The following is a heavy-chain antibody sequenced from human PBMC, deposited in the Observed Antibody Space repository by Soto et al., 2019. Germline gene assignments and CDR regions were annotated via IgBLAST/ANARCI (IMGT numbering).Heavy chain of an antibody. CDR2: INPNSGGT. D-gene: IGHD2-15*01. J-gene: IGHJ6*02. V-gene: IGHV1-2*02. Sequence: SVKGYWEASGYTFTGYYMHWGRQAPGQGLEWMGWINPNSGGTNYAQKFQGRVTMTRDTSISTAYMELSRLRSDDTAVYYCARVGLASGGSSNQYYYYGMDVWGQGTTVTVSS. CDR3: ARVGLASGGSSNQYYYYGMDV. CDR1: GYTFTGYY.